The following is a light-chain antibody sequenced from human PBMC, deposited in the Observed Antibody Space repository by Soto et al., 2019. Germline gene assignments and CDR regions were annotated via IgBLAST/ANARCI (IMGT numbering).Light chain of an antibody. CDR3: HQYDCYPRT. V-gene: IGKV1-5*03. J-gene: IGKJ1*01. CDR1: QSLDRDY. CDR2: RAS. Sequence: IQMTQSPSNLSASLGDRVTMTCRASQSLDRDYLAWYQQKPGKAPKLLIYRASTLESGVPARFTGGGSGTAFTLTIRSLEPDDFATYYCHQYDCYPRTLGQGTTVDTK.